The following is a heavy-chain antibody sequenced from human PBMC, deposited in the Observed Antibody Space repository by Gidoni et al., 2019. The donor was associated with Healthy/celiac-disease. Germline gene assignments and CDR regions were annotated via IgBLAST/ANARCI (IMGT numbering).Heavy chain of an antibody. CDR1: GYTFTGYY. D-gene: IGHD1-26*01. CDR3: ADVGAAEAFDI. Sequence: QVQLVQSGAEVQQPGASVKVSCKASGYTFTGYYMPWVRQAPGQGLEWMGWINPNSGGTNHAQKFQGRVTMTRDTSISTAYMELSRLRSDDTSVYYCADVGAAEAFDIWGQGTMVTVSS. V-gene: IGHV1-2*02. J-gene: IGHJ3*02. CDR2: INPNSGGT.